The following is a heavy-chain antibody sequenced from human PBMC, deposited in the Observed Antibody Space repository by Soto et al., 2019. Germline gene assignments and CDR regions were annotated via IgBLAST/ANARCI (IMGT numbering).Heavy chain of an antibody. CDR2: IRSKAYGGTT. J-gene: IGHJ5*02. V-gene: IGHV3-49*03. CDR3: TRVVGYFDWLSPSYNWFDP. CDR1: GFTFGDYA. D-gene: IGHD3-9*01. Sequence: GGSLRLSCTASGFTFGDYAMSWFRQAPGKGLEWVGFIRSKAYGGTTEYAASVKGRFTISRDDSKSIAYLQMNSLKTEDTAVYYCTRVVGYFDWLSPSYNWFDPWGQGTLVTVSS.